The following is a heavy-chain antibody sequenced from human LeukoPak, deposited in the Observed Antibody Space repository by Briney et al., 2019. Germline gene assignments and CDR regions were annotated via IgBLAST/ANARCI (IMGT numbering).Heavy chain of an antibody. CDR2: INWNGGST. CDR1: GFTFDDYG. J-gene: IGHJ3*01. Sequence: GGSLRLSCAASGFTFDDYGMSWVRQAPGKGLEWVSGINWNGGSTGYADSVKGRFTISRDNAKNSLYLQMNSLRAEDTALYYCARDLPRACYDSSGPPPWGQGTMVTVSS. V-gene: IGHV3-20*04. CDR3: ARDLPRACYDSSGPPP. D-gene: IGHD3-22*01.